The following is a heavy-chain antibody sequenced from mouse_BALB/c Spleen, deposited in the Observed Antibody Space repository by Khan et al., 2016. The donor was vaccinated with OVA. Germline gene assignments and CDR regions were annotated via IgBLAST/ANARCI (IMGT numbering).Heavy chain of an antibody. CDR2: INPNNGGT. Sequence: VQLQESGAELVKPGASVKLSCKASGYIFTSYYMYWVKQRPGQGLDWIGEINPNNGGTNFNEKFKNKATLTVDKSSSTTYMQLSSLTSEDSAVYYCIRSGDGSFAYWGPGTLVTVSA. V-gene: IGHV1-53*01. CDR1: GYIFTSYY. D-gene: IGHD2-3*01. CDR3: IRSGDGSFAY. J-gene: IGHJ3*01.